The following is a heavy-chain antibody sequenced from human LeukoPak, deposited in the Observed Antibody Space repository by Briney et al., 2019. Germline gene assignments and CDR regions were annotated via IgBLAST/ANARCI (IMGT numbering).Heavy chain of an antibody. CDR1: GGSISSYY. CDR2: IYYSGST. V-gene: IGHV4-59*01. D-gene: IGHD3-22*01. Sequence: SETLSLICTVSGGSISSYYWSWIRQPPGKGLEWIGYIYYSGSTNYNPSLKSRVTISVDTSKNQFSLKLSSVTAADTAVYYCARDRYYDSSGHYWGYYFDSWGQGILVTVST. CDR3: ARDRYYDSSGHYWGYYFDS. J-gene: IGHJ4*02.